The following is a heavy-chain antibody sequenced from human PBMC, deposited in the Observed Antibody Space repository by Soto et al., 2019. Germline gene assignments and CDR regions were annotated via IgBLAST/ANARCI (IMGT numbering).Heavy chain of an antibody. V-gene: IGHV3-23*01. D-gene: IGHD1-26*01. J-gene: IGHJ2*01. CDR3: AKNAGLWEGDWYLDL. CDR1: GFTFSDFA. Sequence: GGSLRLSCAASGFTFSDFAMSWVRKAPGKGLEWVSTFTAAGRNTFYADSVKGRFTISRDNSKSTLYLHVNSLRVDDTAIYFCAKNAGLWEGDWYLDLWGRGTLVTVSS. CDR2: FTAAGRNT.